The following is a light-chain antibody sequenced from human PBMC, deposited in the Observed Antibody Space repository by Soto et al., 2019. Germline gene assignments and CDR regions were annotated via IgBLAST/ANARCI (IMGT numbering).Light chain of an antibody. CDR3: QQYGASPGT. V-gene: IGKV3-20*01. J-gene: IGKJ1*01. CDR1: QTISSTY. Sequence: EIVLTQSPGTLSLSSGERATLSCRASQTISSTYFAWYQQKPGQAPRLLIYGASSRATGIPDRFSGSGSGTDFTLTSSRLEPEDVAVYYCQQYGASPGTFGQGTKVEIK. CDR2: GAS.